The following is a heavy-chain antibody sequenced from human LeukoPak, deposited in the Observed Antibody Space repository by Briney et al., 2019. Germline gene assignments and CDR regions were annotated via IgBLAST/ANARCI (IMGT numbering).Heavy chain of an antibody. CDR2: TYYRSKWNT. Sequence: SQTLSLTCAISGDTVSSNTAAWNWIRQSPSRGLEWLGRTYYRSKWNTDYAASVQNRITINPDTSTNQFSLQPKSATPEDTVVYYCSRQRSTSTYYFGLDVWGQGTTVTVSS. CDR3: SRQRSTSTYYFGLDV. J-gene: IGHJ6*01. CDR1: GDTVSSNTAA. V-gene: IGHV6-1*01. D-gene: IGHD6-6*01.